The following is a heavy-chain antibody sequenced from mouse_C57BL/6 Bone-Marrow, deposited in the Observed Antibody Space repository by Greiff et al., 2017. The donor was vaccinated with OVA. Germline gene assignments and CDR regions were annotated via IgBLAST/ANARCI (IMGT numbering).Heavy chain of an antibody. V-gene: IGHV1-61*01. CDR2: IYPSDSET. CDR3: AGRVEDSSGYLPRAMDY. CDR1: GYTFPSYW. Sequence: VQLQQPGAELVRPGSSVKLSCKASGYTFPSYWMDWVKQRPGQGLEWIGNIYPSDSETHYNQKFKDKATLTVDKSSNTAYMQLSSLTSEDSAVDYWAGRVEDSSGYLPRAMDYGGQGTSVTVSA. J-gene: IGHJ4*01. D-gene: IGHD3-2*02.